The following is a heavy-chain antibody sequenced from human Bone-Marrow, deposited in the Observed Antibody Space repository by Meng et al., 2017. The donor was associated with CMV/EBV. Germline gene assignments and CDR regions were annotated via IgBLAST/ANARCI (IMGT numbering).Heavy chain of an antibody. J-gene: IGHJ4*02. Sequence: ASVKVSCKASGYTFTSYYMHWVRQAPGQGLEWMGIINPSGGSTSYAQKFQGRVTMTRDTSTSTVYMELSSLRSEDTAVYYCASTTVVTRRPQGPPYYWGQGTLVTVSS. D-gene: IGHD4-23*01. CDR3: ASTTVVTRRPQGPPYY. CDR2: INPSGGST. V-gene: IGHV1-46*01. CDR1: GYTFTSYY.